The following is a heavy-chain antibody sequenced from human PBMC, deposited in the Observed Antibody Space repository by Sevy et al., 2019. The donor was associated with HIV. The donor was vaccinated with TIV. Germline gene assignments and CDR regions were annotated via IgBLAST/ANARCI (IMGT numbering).Heavy chain of an antibody. CDR3: ARSLLRQNYYYYGMDV. V-gene: IGHV3-21*01. D-gene: IGHD2-15*01. CDR2: ISSSSYI. Sequence: GGSLRLSCAASGFTFSSYSMNWVRQAPGKGLEWVSSISSSSYIYYADAVKGRFTISRDNAKNSLYLQMNSLRAEDTAVYYCARSLLRQNYYYYGMDVWGQGTTVTVSS. CDR1: GFTFSSYS. J-gene: IGHJ6*02.